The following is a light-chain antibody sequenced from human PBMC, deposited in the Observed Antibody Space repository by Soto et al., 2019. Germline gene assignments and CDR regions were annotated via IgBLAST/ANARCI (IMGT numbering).Light chain of an antibody. CDR3: QQSYSTVYT. J-gene: IGKJ2*01. CDR1: HNISTY. Sequence: DIQMTQSPSSLSASVGDGVTITCRASHNISTYLHWYQQKPGQAPKFLIYATSNLQAWVPSRFSGSGSGTDFSLTISNLQPEDFATYFWQQSYSTVYTFGQGTKLEIK. CDR2: ATS. V-gene: IGKV1-39*01.